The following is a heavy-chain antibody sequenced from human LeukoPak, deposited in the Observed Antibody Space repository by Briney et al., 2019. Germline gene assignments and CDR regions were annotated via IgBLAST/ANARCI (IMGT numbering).Heavy chain of an antibody. Sequence: SVKVSCKASGGTFSSYAISWVRQAPGQGLEWMGGIIPIFGTANYAQKFQGRVTITADKSTSTAYMELSSLRSEDTAVYYCARSDGDYTSYYYYYMDVWGKGTTVTVSS. CDR1: GGTFSSYA. V-gene: IGHV1-69*06. CDR3: ARSDGDYTSYYYYYMDV. CDR2: IIPIFGTA. J-gene: IGHJ6*03. D-gene: IGHD4-17*01.